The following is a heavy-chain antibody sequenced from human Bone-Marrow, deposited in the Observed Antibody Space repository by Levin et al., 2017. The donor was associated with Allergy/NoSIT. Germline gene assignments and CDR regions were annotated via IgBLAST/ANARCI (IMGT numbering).Heavy chain of an antibody. Sequence: SETLSLTCTVSGGSISGGYSWSWVRQPPGKGLAWMGYIWHSGAAYYNPSLQGRATMSVDTSKNQYSLNLTSVTAADTAVYYCARDASGGSSEFRYWGQGTLVTVSS. CDR1: GGSISGGYS. V-gene: IGHV4-30-2*01. D-gene: IGHD1-26*01. CDR2: IWHSGAA. J-gene: IGHJ4*02. CDR3: ARDASGGSSEFRY.